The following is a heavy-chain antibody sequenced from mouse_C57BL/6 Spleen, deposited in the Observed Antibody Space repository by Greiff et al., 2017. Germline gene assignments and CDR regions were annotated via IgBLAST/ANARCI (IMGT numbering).Heavy chain of an antibody. Sequence: VQLQQSGASVKISCKASGYAFRSYWMNWVKQRPGKGLEWIGQIYPGDGDTNYNGKFKGKATLTADKSSSTAYMQLSILPSEDSAVYFCARGCGSLAYWGQGTLVTGSA. CDR1: GYAFRSYW. CDR3: ARGCGSLAY. V-gene: IGHV1-80*01. D-gene: IGHD1-1*02. CDR2: IYPGDGDT. J-gene: IGHJ3*01.